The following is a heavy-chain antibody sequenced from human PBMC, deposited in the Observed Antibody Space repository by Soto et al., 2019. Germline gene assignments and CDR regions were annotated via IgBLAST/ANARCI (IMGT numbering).Heavy chain of an antibody. CDR1: GFTGSSNY. V-gene: IGHV3-66*01. CDR3: ARDFVVGGPTINYYYGMDV. CDR2: IYSAGNT. Sequence: PGGSLRLSCAASGFTGSSNYMSWVRQAAGQGLEWISIIYSAGNTYYADSVKGRFTISRDNSKNTLYLQMNSLGAEDTAVYYCARDFVVGGPTINYYYGMDVWGQGTTVTFSS. J-gene: IGHJ6*02. D-gene: IGHD1-26*01.